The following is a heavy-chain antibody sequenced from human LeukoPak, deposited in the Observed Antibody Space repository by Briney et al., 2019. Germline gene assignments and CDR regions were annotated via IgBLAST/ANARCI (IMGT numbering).Heavy chain of an antibody. CDR1: GLTVSSNY. CDR2: IYSGGST. J-gene: IGHJ6*04. V-gene: IGHV3-53*01. CDR3: AREFEVAGLAMDV. Sequence: PGGSLRLSCAASGLTVSSNYMSWVRQAPGKGLEWVSVIYSGGSTYYAESVKGRFTISRDNSKNTLYLQMKSLRAEDTAVHYCAREFEVAGLAMDVWGKGTMVTVSS. D-gene: IGHD6-19*01.